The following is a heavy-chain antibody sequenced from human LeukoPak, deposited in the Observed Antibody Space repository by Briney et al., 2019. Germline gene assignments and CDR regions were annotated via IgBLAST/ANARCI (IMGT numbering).Heavy chain of an antibody. D-gene: IGHD3-3*01. J-gene: IGHJ4*02. CDR1: GDSISSSDDY. V-gene: IGHV4-39*07. CDR2: IHKGGNT. Sequence: SETLSLTCSVSGDSISSSDDYWAWVRQPPGKGLEWIATIHKGGNTFYNPSLKSRASILEDTSKNDFSLKVNSVTAADTAVYYCARLERVTIFGVVSSYFDFWGQGSLVTVSS. CDR3: ARLERVTIFGVVSSYFDF.